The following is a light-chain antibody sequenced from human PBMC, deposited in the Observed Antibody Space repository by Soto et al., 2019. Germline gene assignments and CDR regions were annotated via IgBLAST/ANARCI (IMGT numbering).Light chain of an antibody. CDR1: QSVSSD. Sequence: EIGITQSTATLSVSPGERATPSCRTSQSVSSDLAWYQQKPGQAPRLLIYGASNTATGIPARFSGSGSGTDFTLTISSLEPEDCAIYYCQQRQYWPPITFGQGTRLEIK. V-gene: IGKV3-11*01. CDR3: QQRQYWPPIT. CDR2: GAS. J-gene: IGKJ5*01.